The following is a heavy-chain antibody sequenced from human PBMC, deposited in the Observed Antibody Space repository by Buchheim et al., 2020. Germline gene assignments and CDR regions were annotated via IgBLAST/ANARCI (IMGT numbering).Heavy chain of an antibody. CDR3: ARNRRFLGLYGMDV. CDR2: ISYDGSNK. J-gene: IGHJ6*02. CDR1: GFTFSSYA. D-gene: IGHD3-3*01. V-gene: IGHV3-30*04. Sequence: QVQLVESGGGVVQPGRSLRLSCAASGFTFSSYAMHWVRQAPGKGLEWVAVISYDGSNKYYADSVKGRFTISRDNSKNTLYLQMNSLRAEDTAVYYCARNRRFLGLYGMDVWGQGTT.